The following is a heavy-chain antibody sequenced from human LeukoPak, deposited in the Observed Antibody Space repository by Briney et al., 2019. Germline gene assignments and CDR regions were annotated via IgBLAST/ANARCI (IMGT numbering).Heavy chain of an antibody. CDR2: IKNDGKIT. CDR1: EFTFNNYW. D-gene: IGHD4-23*01. J-gene: IGHJ4*02. CDR3: AKALYGGHDY. Sequence: GGSLRLSCAASEFTFNNYWMHWVRQAPGKGLVWVSRIKNDGKITTYADSVKGRFTTSRDNAKNTFYLQMNSLRVEDTAVYYCAKALYGGHDYWGQGTLVTVSS. V-gene: IGHV3-74*01.